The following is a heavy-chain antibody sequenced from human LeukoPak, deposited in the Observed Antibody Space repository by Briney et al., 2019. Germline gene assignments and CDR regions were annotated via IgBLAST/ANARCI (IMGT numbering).Heavy chain of an antibody. D-gene: IGHD2-2*03. CDR3: ASRAPMETDFMDYYYYGMDV. J-gene: IGHJ6*02. CDR2: IKQDGSEK. V-gene: IGHV3-7*01. CDR1: GFTFSSYA. Sequence: GGSLRLSCAASGFTFSSYAMSWVRQAPGKGLEWVANIKQDGSEKYYVDSVKGRFTISRDNAKNSLYLQMNSLRAEDTAVYYCASRAPMETDFMDYYYYGMDVWGQGTTVAVSS.